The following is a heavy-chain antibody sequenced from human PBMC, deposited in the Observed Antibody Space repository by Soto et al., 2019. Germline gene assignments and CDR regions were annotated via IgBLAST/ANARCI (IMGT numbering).Heavy chain of an antibody. CDR2: VYARGAT. CDR3: ARSSGDDFFYHGMDV. D-gene: IGHD4-17*01. Sequence: PSETLSLTCSVSCASITSNYWNCIRQSAGEGLQWIGRVYARGATNYNPSLKSRVTVSGDTSKNQFSQKLTSVTAVDTAVYYGARSSGDDFFYHGMDVWGHGTTVTVSS. CDR1: CASITSNY. V-gene: IGHV4-59*10. J-gene: IGHJ6*02.